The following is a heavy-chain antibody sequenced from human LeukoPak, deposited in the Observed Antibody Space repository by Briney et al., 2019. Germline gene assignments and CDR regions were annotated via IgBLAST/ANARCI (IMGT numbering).Heavy chain of an antibody. V-gene: IGHV1-69*06. CDR3: AKDKAVAGTGAFDI. Sequence: ASVKVSCKASGGTFSSYAISWVRQAPGQGLEWMGGIIPIFGTTNYAQKFQDRVTITADKSTSTAYMELSSLRAEDTAVYYCAKDKAVAGTGAFDIWGQGTMVTVSS. CDR2: IIPIFGTT. J-gene: IGHJ3*02. D-gene: IGHD6-19*01. CDR1: GGTFSSYA.